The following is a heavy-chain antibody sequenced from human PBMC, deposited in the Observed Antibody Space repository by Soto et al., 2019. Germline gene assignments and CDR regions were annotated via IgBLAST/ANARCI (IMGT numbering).Heavy chain of an antibody. CDR1: GFTFSSYW. CDR2: IRQEGSDK. Sequence: EVQLVESGGGLVQPGGSLRLSCAASGFTFSSYWMSWVRQAPGKGLEWVANIRQEGSDKYYVGSVKGRITISRDNSKNSLYLQMNRMTAEDTAIYYCASPQQWLGERGDFDYSGQGTLVTVSS. J-gene: IGHJ4*02. D-gene: IGHD6-19*01. CDR3: ASPQQWLGERGDFDY. V-gene: IGHV3-7*05.